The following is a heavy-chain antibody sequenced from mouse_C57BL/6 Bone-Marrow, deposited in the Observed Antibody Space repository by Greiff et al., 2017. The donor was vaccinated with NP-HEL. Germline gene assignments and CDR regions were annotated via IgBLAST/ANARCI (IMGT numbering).Heavy chain of an antibody. Sequence: VKVVESGAELARPGASVKLSCKASGYTFTSYGISWVKQRTGQGLEWIGEIYPRSGNTYYNEKFKGKATLTADKSSSTAYMERRSLTSEDSAVYFCAREGGYGSSYWYFDVWGTGTTVTVSS. CDR2: IYPRSGNT. CDR3: AREGGYGSSYWYFDV. D-gene: IGHD1-1*01. CDR1: GYTFTSYG. V-gene: IGHV1-81*01. J-gene: IGHJ1*03.